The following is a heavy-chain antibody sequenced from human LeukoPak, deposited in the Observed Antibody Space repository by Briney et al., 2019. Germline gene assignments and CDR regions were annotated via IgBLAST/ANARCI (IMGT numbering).Heavy chain of an antibody. V-gene: IGHV4-59*01. CDR1: GGSISSYY. CDR2: IYYTGSI. CDR3: ARERATGTSDAFDI. Sequence: SETLSLTCTVSGGSISSYYWSWIRQPPGKGLEWIGYIYYTGSINYNPSLKSRVTISVDTSKNQFSLKLTFVTAVDTAVYYCARERATGTSDAFDIWGQGTMVTVSA. J-gene: IGHJ3*02. D-gene: IGHD6-13*01.